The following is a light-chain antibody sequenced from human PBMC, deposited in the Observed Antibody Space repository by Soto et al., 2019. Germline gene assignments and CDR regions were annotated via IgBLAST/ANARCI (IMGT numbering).Light chain of an antibody. J-gene: IGKJ1*01. V-gene: IGKV3-20*01. CDR2: GAS. Sequence: ETVLTQSPGTLSLSPGERATLSCRASQSVSSNYLAWYQQKPGQAPRLLIYGASTRATGIPDRFSGSESGTDFTLTIRRLEAEDFAVYYCQQFGRSPPSWTFGQGTEVEI. CDR3: QQFGRSPPSWT. CDR1: QSVSSNY.